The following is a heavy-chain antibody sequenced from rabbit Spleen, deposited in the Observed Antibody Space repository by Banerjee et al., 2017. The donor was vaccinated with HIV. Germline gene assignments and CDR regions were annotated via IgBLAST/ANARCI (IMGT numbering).Heavy chain of an antibody. CDR3: ARSTTTYGTINL. V-gene: IGHV1S45*01. D-gene: IGHD6-1*01. CDR2: IYIGSSGRT. Sequence: QEQLVESGGGLVQPEGSLTLTCTASGFSFSNSDYMCWVRQAPGKGLEWIGCIYIGSSGRTYYASWAKGRFTISKTSSTTVTLQVTSLTAADTATYFCARSTTTYGTINLWGPGTLVTVS. J-gene: IGHJ4*01. CDR1: GFSFSNSDY.